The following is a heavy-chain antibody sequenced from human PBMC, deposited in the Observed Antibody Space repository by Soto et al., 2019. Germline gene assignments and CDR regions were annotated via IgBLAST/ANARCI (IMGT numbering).Heavy chain of an antibody. CDR1: GFSFSSYC. V-gene: IGHV3-33*01. J-gene: IGHJ6*02. CDR2: IWFDGGNK. Sequence: QVQLVESGGGVVQPGKSLRLSCAASGFSFSSYCIHWVRQAPGKGLEWVSLIWFDGGNKYYAGSVKGRFTISRDNSKNTLYLQMNSLRAEDTAVYYCARGSGNYYYAMDVWGQGTTVTVSS. D-gene: IGHD1-26*01. CDR3: ARGSGNYYYAMDV.